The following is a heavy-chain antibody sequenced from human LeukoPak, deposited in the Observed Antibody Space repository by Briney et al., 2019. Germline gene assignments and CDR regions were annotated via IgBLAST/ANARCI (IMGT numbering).Heavy chain of an antibody. J-gene: IGHJ4*02. V-gene: IGHV1-18*01. Sequence: ASVKLSCKASGYSFVLYGISWVRHAPGQGPEWMGCISTYNGNTKYAEKFQGRVTMTTDTPTSTAYMELRSLRSDDTAVYYCARDEDYGIFVNVDYWGQGTLVTVSS. D-gene: IGHD4-17*01. CDR1: GYSFVLYG. CDR2: ISTYNGNT. CDR3: ARDEDYGIFVNVDY.